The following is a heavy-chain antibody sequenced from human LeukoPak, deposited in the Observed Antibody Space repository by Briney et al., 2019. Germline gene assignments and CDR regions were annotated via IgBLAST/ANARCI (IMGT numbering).Heavy chain of an antibody. J-gene: IGHJ4*02. Sequence: GASVKVSCKASGYTFTSYGISWVRQAPGQGLEWMGWISAYNGNTNYAQKLQGSVTMTTDTSTSTAYMELRSLRSDDTAVYYCARGPNFDWLFPTYYFDYWGQGTLVTVSS. CDR1: GYTFTSYG. D-gene: IGHD3-9*01. CDR2: ISAYNGNT. CDR3: ARGPNFDWLFPTYYFDY. V-gene: IGHV1-18*01.